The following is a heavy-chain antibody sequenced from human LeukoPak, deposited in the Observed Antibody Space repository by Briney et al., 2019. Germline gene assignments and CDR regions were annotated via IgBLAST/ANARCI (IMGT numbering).Heavy chain of an antibody. CDR2: ISAYNGNT. CDR3: ARGIPGYSSGWYLTDY. D-gene: IGHD6-19*01. V-gene: IGHV1-18*01. CDR1: GYTFTSHG. Sequence: ASVKVSCKASGYTFTSHGISWVRQAPGQGLEWMGWISAYNGNTNYAQKLQGRVTMTTDTSTSTAYMELRSLRSDDTSVYYCARGIPGYSSGWYLTDYWGQGTLVTVSS. J-gene: IGHJ4*02.